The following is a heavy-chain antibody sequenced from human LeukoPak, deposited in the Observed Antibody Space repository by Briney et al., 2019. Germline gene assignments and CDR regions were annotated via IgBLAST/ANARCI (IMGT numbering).Heavy chain of an antibody. CDR1: GGSISSYY. V-gene: IGHV4-59*01. J-gene: IGHJ4*02. D-gene: IGHD4-17*01. CDR3: AREGRGDYGDYIGFDY. Sequence: SETLSLTCTVSGGSISSYYWSWIRQPPGKGLEWIGYIYYSGSTNYNPSLKSRVTISVDTSKNQFSLKLSSVTAADTAVYYCAREGRGDYGDYIGFDYWGQGTLVTVSS. CDR2: IYYSGST.